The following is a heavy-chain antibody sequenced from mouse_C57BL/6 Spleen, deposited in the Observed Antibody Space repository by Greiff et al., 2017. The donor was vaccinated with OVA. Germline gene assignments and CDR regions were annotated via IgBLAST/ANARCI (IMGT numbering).Heavy chain of an antibody. D-gene: IGHD2-4*01. CDR3: AREGPIYYDYGPFDY. Sequence: VQLQQPGAELVRSGSSVKLSCKASGYTFTSYWMDWVKQRPGQGLEWIGNIYPSDSETHYNQKFKDKATLTVDKSSSTAYMQLSSLTSEDSAVYYCAREGPIYYDYGPFDYWGQGTTLTVSS. J-gene: IGHJ2*01. CDR2: IYPSDSET. CDR1: GYTFTSYW. V-gene: IGHV1-61*01.